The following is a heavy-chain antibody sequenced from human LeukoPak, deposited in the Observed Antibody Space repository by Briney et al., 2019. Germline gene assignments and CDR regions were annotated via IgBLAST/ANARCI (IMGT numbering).Heavy chain of an antibody. J-gene: IGHJ4*02. CDR1: GYTFTNYG. CDR3: ARAGWELQRTTKTRFDY. CDR2: ISVYSGDT. V-gene: IGHV1-18*01. Sequence: GASVKVSCKASGYTFTNYGVAWVRQAPGQGLEWMGWISVYSGDTNSAQKFLGRVTMTTDTSTTTAYMELRSLTSDDTAAYYCARAGWELQRTTKTRFDYWGQGTLVTVSS. D-gene: IGHD1-26*01.